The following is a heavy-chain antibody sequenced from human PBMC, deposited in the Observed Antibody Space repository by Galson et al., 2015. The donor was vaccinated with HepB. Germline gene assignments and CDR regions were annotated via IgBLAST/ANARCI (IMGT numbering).Heavy chain of an antibody. V-gene: IGHV3-30*18. CDR2: TSSDGTDN. Sequence: SLRLSCAASGFTFSIFGMHWVRQAPGQGLEWVAVTSSDGTDNHYADSVRGRFTISRDNSKNTLYLQMSSLRAEDTAVYYCAKKKSGTYTMPVDYWGQGTLVTVSS. D-gene: IGHD2-2*01. J-gene: IGHJ4*02. CDR1: GFTFSIFG. CDR3: AKKKSGTYTMPVDY.